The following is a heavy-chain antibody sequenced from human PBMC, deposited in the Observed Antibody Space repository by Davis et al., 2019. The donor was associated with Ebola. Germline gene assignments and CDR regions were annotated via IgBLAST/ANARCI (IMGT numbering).Heavy chain of an antibody. CDR3: ARDELRYYYGSGVYYYYGMDV. J-gene: IGHJ6*01. V-gene: IGHV4-59*01. D-gene: IGHD3-10*01. CDR1: GGSISSYY. CDR2: IYYSGST. Sequence: SETLSLTCTVSGGSISSYYWSWIRQPPGKGLEWIGYIYYSGSTNYNPSLKSRVTISVDTSKNQFSLKLSSVTAADTAVYYCARDELRYYYGSGVYYYYGMDVWGQGTTVTVSS.